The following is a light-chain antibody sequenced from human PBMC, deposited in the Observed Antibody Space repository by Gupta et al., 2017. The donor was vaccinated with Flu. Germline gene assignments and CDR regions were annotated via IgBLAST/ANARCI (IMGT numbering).Light chain of an antibody. CDR3: SSYTAVSSLV. CDR1: SSDVGGFDY. J-gene: IGLJ2*01. Sequence: QSALTQPASVSGSPRQSTTISCTGTSSDVGGFDYVSWYQQHPGKAPKLIIYEVSDRPSGVSIRFSSSKSGNTASLTISGLQAEDEADYYCSSYTAVSSLVFGGGTKLTVL. CDR2: EVS. V-gene: IGLV2-14*03.